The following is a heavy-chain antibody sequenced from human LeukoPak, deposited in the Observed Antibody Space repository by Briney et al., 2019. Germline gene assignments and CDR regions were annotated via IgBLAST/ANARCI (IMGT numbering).Heavy chain of an antibody. J-gene: IGHJ6*01. CDR1: CGSMSIRSYY. CDR3: ARQMTAAGYYYYYEAGDG. Sequence: SETLSLICSLSCGSMSIRSYYWAWLRQPPGKGLEWNGRMYYSESTHYNPSPKTRGPISGDTSNNQFSLNLPAVTAADTAVYYSARQMTAAGYYYYYEAGDGWGQGATVAVS. CDR2: MYYSEST. D-gene: IGHD6-13*01. V-gene: IGHV4-39*01.